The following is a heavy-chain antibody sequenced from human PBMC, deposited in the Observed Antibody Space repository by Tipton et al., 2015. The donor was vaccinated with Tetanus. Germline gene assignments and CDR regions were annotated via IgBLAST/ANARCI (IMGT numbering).Heavy chain of an antibody. J-gene: IGHJ4*02. CDR2: INHSGST. V-gene: IGHV4-34*01. CDR3: ARGGGSSGYYNYIDY. Sequence: TLSLTCAVYGGSFSGYYWSWIRQPPGKGLEWIGEINHSGSTNYNPSLKSRVTISVDTSKNQFSLKLSSVTAADTAVYYCARGGGSSGYYNYIDYWGQGTLVTVSS. D-gene: IGHD3-22*01. CDR1: GGSFSGYY.